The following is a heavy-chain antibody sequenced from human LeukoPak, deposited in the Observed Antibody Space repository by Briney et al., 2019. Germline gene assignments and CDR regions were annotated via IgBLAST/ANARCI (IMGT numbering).Heavy chain of an antibody. J-gene: IGHJ4*02. CDR3: ARSILTGITVNPFEY. CDR1: GGTFSSYA. Sequence: GASVKVSCKATGGTFSSYAISWVRQAPGQGLEWMGGIIPIFGTANYAQKFQGRVTITADESTSTAYLELSSLRSGDTAVYYCARSILTGITVNPFEYWGQGTLVTVSS. V-gene: IGHV1-69*13. D-gene: IGHD3-9*01. CDR2: IIPIFGTA.